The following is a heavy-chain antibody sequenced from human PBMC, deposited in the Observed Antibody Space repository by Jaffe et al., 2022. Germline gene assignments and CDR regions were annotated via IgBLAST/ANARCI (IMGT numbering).Heavy chain of an antibody. V-gene: IGHV3-48*03. J-gene: IGHJ4*02. CDR2: ISSSGSTI. D-gene: IGHD2-2*01. CDR3: ARGWDIVVVPAAMRGY. Sequence: EVQLVESGGGLVQPGGSLRLSCAASGFTFSSYEMNWVRQAPGKGLEWVSYISSSGSTIYYADSVKGRFTISRDNAKNSLYLQMNSLRAEDTAVYYCARGWDIVVVPAAMRGYWGQGTLVTVSS. CDR1: GFTFSSYE.